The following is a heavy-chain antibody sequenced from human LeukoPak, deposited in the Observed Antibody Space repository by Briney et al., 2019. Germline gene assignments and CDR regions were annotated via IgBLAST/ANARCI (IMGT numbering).Heavy chain of an antibody. CDR3: AKPSGILLITNPQS. V-gene: IGHV3-74*01. D-gene: IGHD1-26*01. CDR2: INSDGRDT. J-gene: IGHJ5*02. Sequence: PGGSLRLSCAASRFTFSNYWMHWVRQAPGKGLVWVSRINSDGRDTSYADSVKGRFTISRDNAKNTLYLQMNSLRAEDTAVYYCAKPSGILLITNPQSWGQGTLVTVSS. CDR1: RFTFSNYW.